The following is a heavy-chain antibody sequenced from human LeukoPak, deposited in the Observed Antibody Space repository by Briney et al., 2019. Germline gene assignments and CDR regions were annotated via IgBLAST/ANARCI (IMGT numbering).Heavy chain of an antibody. V-gene: IGHV3-74*01. J-gene: IGHJ4*02. Sequence: PGGSLRLSCAASGFTFSSYWMHWVRQAPGKGLVWVSRINSDGSSTSYADSVKGRFTISRDNAKNTLYLQMNSLRAEDTAVYYCAREQRWPQFEAFDYWGQGTLVTVSS. CDR1: GFTFSSYW. CDR2: INSDGSST. D-gene: IGHD5-24*01. CDR3: AREQRWPQFEAFDY.